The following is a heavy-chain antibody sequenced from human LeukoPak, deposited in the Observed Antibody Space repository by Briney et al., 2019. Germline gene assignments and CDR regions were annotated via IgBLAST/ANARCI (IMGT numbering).Heavy chain of an antibody. CDR1: GGSFSGYY. Sequence: SETLSLTCAVYGGSFSGYYWSWIRQPPGKGLEWIGEINHSGSTNYNPSLKSRVTISVDTSKNQFSLQLNSVTPEDTAVYFCAANLGYCSGGSCFSWFDPWGQGTLVTVSS. D-gene: IGHD2-15*01. J-gene: IGHJ5*02. CDR2: INHSGST. CDR3: AANLGYCSGGSCFSWFDP. V-gene: IGHV4-34*01.